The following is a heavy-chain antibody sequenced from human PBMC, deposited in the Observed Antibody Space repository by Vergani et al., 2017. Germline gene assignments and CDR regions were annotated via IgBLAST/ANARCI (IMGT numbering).Heavy chain of an antibody. V-gene: IGHV4-61*02. D-gene: IGHD1-26*01. CDR3: ARELGGTFDY. CDR2: IYTTVST. Sequence: QVQLQESGPGLVKPSQTLSLTCTVSGGSISSGYYYWSWIRQPAGKGLEYIGRIYTTVSTNYSPSLKSRVTMSVDTSKNQFSLQLSSVTAADTAVYYCARELGGTFDYWGQGTLVTVSS. J-gene: IGHJ4*02. CDR1: GGSISSGYYY.